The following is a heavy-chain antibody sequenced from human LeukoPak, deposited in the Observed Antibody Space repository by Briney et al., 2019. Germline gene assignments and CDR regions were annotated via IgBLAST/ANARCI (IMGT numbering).Heavy chain of an antibody. CDR2: IYTSGST. CDR3: ARESQYYYDSSGYYYPFDY. CDR1: GGSISSYY. J-gene: IGHJ4*02. D-gene: IGHD3-22*01. Sequence: SETLSLTCTVSGGSISSYYWSWIRQPAGKGLEWIGRIYTSGSTNYNPSLKSRVTMSVDTSKNQFSLKLSSVTAADTAVYYCARESQYYYDSSGYYYPFDYWGQGTLLTVSS. V-gene: IGHV4-4*07.